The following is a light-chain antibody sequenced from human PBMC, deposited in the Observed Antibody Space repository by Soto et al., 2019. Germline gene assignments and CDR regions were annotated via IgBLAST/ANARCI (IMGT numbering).Light chain of an antibody. CDR2: DNN. Sequence: QSGLTQPPAVSAAPGQKVTISCSGGSSNIGNNSVSWYQQLPGTAPKLLIYDNNKRPSGIPDRFSGSKSGTSGTLGITGLQTGDEASYYCATWESSLSAGVFGGGTKVTVL. V-gene: IGLV1-51*01. CDR1: SSNIGNNS. CDR3: ATWESSLSAGV. J-gene: IGLJ2*01.